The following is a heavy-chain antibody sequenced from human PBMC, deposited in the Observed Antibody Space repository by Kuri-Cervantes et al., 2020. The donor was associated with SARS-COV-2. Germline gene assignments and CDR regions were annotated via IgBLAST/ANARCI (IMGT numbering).Heavy chain of an antibody. CDR2: IYYSGST. V-gene: IGHV4-39*01. CDR1: GGSISSSSYY. J-gene: IGHJ1*01. D-gene: IGHD6-6*01. Sequence: SETLSLTCTVSGGSISSSSYYWGWIRQPPGKGWEWCGSIYYSGSTYYNPSLKSRVTITVDTSKNQFSLKLSPVTAADTAVYYCARHALEYSTSPTDLQHWGQGTLVTVSS. CDR3: ARHALEYSTSPTDLQH.